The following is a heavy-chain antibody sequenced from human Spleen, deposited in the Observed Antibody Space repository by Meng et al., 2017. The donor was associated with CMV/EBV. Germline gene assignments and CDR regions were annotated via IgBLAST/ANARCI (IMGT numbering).Heavy chain of an antibody. CDR2: ISYDGSKK. Sequence: GESLKISCATSGFTFTFYALHWVRQSPGKGLEWVAVISYDGSKKSYADSVRGRFTISRDTSENTLYLHMSSLRGEDTAVYYCARDTRLRSSASGPGSWGQGTLVTVSS. J-gene: IGHJ5*02. V-gene: IGHV3-30-3*01. CDR3: ARDTRLRSSASGPGS. D-gene: IGHD3-10*01. CDR1: GFTFTFYA.